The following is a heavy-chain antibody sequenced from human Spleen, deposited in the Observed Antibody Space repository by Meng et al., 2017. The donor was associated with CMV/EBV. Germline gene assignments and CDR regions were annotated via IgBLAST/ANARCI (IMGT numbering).Heavy chain of an antibody. V-gene: IGHV4-39*07. Sequence: LSCAVSGGSISVSHYWGWIRQPPGKGLEWIGSIYYTGTTYCNPSPKSRVTISIDTSKNQFSLKLSSVSAADTAVYYCARDKSVSSVDPWGQGTLVTVSS. CDR3: ARDKSVSSVDP. CDR1: GGSISVSHY. CDR2: IYYTGTT. J-gene: IGHJ5*02. D-gene: IGHD5/OR15-5a*01.